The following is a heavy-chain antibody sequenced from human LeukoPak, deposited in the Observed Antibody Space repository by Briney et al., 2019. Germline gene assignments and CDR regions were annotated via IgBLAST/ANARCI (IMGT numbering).Heavy chain of an antibody. CDR2: IYSSGST. D-gene: IGHD7-27*01. CDR3: ARRPTGDPKFDY. Sequence: SETLSLTCSVSVGSISNYFWTWIRQPPGKGLEWIVYIYSSGSTDYNPSHKSRVTISVDTSKNRYSLKLSTVTAADTDVYYCARRPTGDPKFDYWGQGTLVTVSS. CDR1: VGSISNYF. J-gene: IGHJ4*02. V-gene: IGHV4-59*08.